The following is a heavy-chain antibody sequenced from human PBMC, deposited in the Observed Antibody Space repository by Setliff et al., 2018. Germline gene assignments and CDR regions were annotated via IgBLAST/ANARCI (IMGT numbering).Heavy chain of an antibody. Sequence: ASVKVSCKASGDTLTTYAIHWVRQAPGQGLEWMGMVIPIFGSPHYAQRFQDRVIITADVSTRTAYMDLSSLRSEDTAIYYCARDSQLGFYYFDSWGRGTLVTVSS. CDR1: GDTLTTYA. D-gene: IGHD1-1*01. J-gene: IGHJ4*02. V-gene: IGHV1-69*13. CDR2: VIPIFGSP. CDR3: ARDSQLGFYYFDS.